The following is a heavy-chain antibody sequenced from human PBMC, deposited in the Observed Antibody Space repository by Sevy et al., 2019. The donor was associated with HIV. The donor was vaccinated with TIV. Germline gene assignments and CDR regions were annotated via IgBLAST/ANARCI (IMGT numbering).Heavy chain of an antibody. CDR2: ISYDGKNK. V-gene: IGHV3-30*03. J-gene: IGHJ6*02. Sequence: GGSLRLSCAASGFTFSSYDMHWVRQAPGKGLEWVAGISYDGKNKYYVDSVKGRFTISRDNAKKSLSLQMNSLRAEDTAMYYCARDTGGIGMDVWGQGTTVTVSS. D-gene: IGHD6-13*01. CDR1: GFTFSSYD. CDR3: ARDTGGIGMDV.